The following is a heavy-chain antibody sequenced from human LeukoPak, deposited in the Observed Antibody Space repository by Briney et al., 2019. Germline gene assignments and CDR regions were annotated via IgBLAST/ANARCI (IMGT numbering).Heavy chain of an antibody. CDR3: VTFNYDILTGHSSRGDFDY. J-gene: IGHJ4*02. V-gene: IGHV4-34*01. Sequence: PSETLSLTCAVYGGSFSGYYWSWIRQPAGKGLEWIGEINHSGSTNYNPSLKSRVTISLDTSKNQFSLKLSSVTAADTAVYYCVTFNYDILTGHSSRGDFDYWGQGTLVTVSS. D-gene: IGHD3-9*01. CDR2: INHSGST. CDR1: GGSFSGYY.